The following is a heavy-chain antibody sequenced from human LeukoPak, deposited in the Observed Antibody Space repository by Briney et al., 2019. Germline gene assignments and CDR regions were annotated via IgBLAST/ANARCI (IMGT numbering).Heavy chain of an antibody. CDR2: IIPIFGTA. J-gene: IGHJ4*02. Sequence: SVKVSCKASGGTFSSYAISWVRQAPGQGLEWMGGIIPIFGTANYAQKYQGRVTITADESTSTAYMELSSLRSEDTAVYYCARDCSGGSCYFYWGQGTLVTVSS. V-gene: IGHV1-69*13. D-gene: IGHD2-15*01. CDR1: GGTFSSYA. CDR3: ARDCSGGSCYFY.